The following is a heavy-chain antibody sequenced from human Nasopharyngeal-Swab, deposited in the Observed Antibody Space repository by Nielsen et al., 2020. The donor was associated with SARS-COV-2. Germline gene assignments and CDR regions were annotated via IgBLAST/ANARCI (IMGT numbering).Heavy chain of an antibody. Sequence: GESLKISCAASGFTFRSYWMHWVRQVQGKGLGWVSRINEDGSITNYADSVEGRFTISRDNAKNTLFLHMNSLRAEDTAVYYCGRDLGGRFSTWGQGTLVTASS. CDR2: INEDGSIT. J-gene: IGHJ5*02. V-gene: IGHV3-74*01. CDR3: GRDLGGRFST. CDR1: GFTFRSYW. D-gene: IGHD3-16*01.